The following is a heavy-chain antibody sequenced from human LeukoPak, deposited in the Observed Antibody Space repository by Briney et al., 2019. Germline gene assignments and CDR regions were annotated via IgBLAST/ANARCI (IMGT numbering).Heavy chain of an antibody. CDR2: INPNSGGT. Sequence: ASVKVSCKASGYTFTGYYMHWVRQAPGQGLEWMGWINPNSGGTNYAQKFQGRVTMTIDTSTSTVYMELSSLRSEDTAVYYCARGSGGSFPPYYYYYYMDVWSKGTTVTVSS. D-gene: IGHD2-15*01. J-gene: IGHJ6*03. CDR3: ARGSGGSFPPYYYYYYMDV. V-gene: IGHV1-2*02. CDR1: GYTFTGYY.